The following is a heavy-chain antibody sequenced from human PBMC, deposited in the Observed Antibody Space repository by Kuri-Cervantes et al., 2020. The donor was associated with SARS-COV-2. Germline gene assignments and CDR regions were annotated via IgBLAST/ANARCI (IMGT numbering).Heavy chain of an antibody. Sequence: ASVTVSCKASGYTFTSSDINWVRQATGQGLEWMGWMNPNSGNTGYAQKFQGRVTMTTDTSTSTAYMELRSLRSDDTAVYYCARVSGNVAGPANYYYGMDVWGQGTTVTVSS. D-gene: IGHD2-2*01. CDR3: ARVSGNVAGPANYYYGMDV. CDR2: MNPNSGNT. CDR1: GYTFTSSD. J-gene: IGHJ6*02. V-gene: IGHV1-8*01.